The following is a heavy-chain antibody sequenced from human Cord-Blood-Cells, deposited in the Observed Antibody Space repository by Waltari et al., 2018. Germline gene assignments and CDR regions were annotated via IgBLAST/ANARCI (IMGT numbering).Heavy chain of an antibody. V-gene: IGHV3-64D*09. CDR2: ISSNGGST. CDR3: VKMGAVAGTFDY. D-gene: IGHD6-19*01. CDR1: GFTFSSYA. Sequence: EVQLVESGGGLVQPGGSLRLSCSASGFTFSSYAMHWVRQAPGKRLEYVSAISSNGGSTYYADSVKGRFTIARDNSKNTLYLQMSSLRAEDTAVYYCVKMGAVAGTFDYWGQGTLVTVSS. J-gene: IGHJ4*02.